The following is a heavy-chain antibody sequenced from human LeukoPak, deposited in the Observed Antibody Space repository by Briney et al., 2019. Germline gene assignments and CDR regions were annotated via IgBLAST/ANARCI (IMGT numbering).Heavy chain of an antibody. CDR1: AFTFSTYT. J-gene: IGHJ4*02. Sequence: GGSLRLSCTASAFTFSTYTMNWVRQAPGKGLEWVSSNTTSSSYIYYADSVKGRFTISRDNAKNSLYLQMNSLRAEDTAVYYCARHVVALGFDYWGQGTLVTVSS. CDR3: ARHVVALGFDY. V-gene: IGHV3-21*01. D-gene: IGHD3-22*01. CDR2: NTTSSSYI.